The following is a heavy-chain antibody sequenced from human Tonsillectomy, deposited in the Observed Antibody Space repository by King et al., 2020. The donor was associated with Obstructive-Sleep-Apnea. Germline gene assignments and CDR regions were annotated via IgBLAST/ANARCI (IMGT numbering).Heavy chain of an antibody. J-gene: IGHJ4*02. CDR1: GFTFSSYA. D-gene: IGHD4-17*01. V-gene: IGHV3-23*04. Sequence: DVQLVESGGGLVQPGGSLRLACAASGFTFSSYAMNWVRQAPGKGLEWVSSISGSGGRTDYADSVKGRFTISRDNSKNTLYLQMNSLRAEDTAVYYCAKGIPHTTVTTDYYFDYWGQGTLVTVSS. CDR3: AKGIPHTTVTTDYYFDY. CDR2: ISGSGGRT.